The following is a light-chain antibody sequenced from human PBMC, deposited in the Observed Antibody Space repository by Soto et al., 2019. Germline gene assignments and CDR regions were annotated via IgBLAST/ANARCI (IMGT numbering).Light chain of an antibody. CDR2: DAS. J-gene: IGKJ1*01. CDR3: QQYNNWSPWT. Sequence: ILMTQSPATLSVSPGERATLSCRASQSVSNNLAWYQQKPGQAPILLIYDASTRATGIPARFSGSGSGTAFTLTISGLQPEEFAVYYCQQYNNWSPWTFGQGTKLEIK. V-gene: IGKV3-15*01. CDR1: QSVSNN.